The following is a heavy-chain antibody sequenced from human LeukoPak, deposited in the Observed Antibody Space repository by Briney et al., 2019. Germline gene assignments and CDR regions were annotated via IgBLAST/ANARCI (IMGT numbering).Heavy chain of an antibody. Sequence: SETLSLTCTFSGGSISSGSYYWSWIRQPAGKGLEWIGRIYTSGSTNYNPSLKSRVTISVDTSKNQFSLKLSSVTAADTAVYYCARGQQLVLDWYYPWGQGTLVTVSS. J-gene: IGHJ5*02. V-gene: IGHV4-61*02. CDR2: IYTSGST. CDR1: GGSISSGSYY. CDR3: ARGQQLVLDWYYP. D-gene: IGHD6-13*01.